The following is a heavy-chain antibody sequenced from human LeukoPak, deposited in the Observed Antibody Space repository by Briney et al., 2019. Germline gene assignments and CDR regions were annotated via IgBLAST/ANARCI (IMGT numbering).Heavy chain of an antibody. V-gene: IGHV4-34*01. J-gene: IGHJ4*02. CDR2: INHSGST. CDR3: ARVHGYYDILTGYYRYYFDY. Sequence: SETLSLTCAVYDGSFSGYYWTWIRQPPGEGLEWIGEINHSGSTNYNPSLKSRVTISVDTSKNQFSLKLTSVTAADTAVYYCARVHGYYDILTGYYRYYFDYWGQGTLVTVS. D-gene: IGHD3-9*01. CDR1: DGSFSGYY.